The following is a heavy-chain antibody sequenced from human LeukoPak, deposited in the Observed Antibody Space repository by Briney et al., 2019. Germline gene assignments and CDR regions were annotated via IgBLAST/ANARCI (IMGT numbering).Heavy chain of an antibody. V-gene: IGHV3-15*01. J-gene: IGHJ3*02. CDR2: IKSKTDGGTT. CDR3: TTRRDSSRAFDI. D-gene: IGHD3-22*01. Sequence: KPGESLRLSCAASGFTFSNAWMSWVRQAPGKGLEWVGRIKSKTDGGTTDYAAPVKGRFTISRDDSKNTLYLHMNSLKTEDTAVYYCTTRRDSSRAFDIWGQGTMVTVSS. CDR1: GFTFSNAW.